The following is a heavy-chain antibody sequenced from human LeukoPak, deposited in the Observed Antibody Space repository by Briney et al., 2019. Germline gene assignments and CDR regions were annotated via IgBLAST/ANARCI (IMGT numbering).Heavy chain of an antibody. CDR3: ARLGPTYYDSSGYYRDY. V-gene: IGHV3-74*01. CDR2: INSDGSST. D-gene: IGHD3-22*01. CDR1: GFTFSSYW. J-gene: IGHJ4*02. Sequence: GGSLTLSCAASGFTFSSYWMHWVRQAPGKGLVWVSRINSDGSSTNYADSVKCRFTISRDNAKNTLYLQMNSLRDEDTAVYYCARLGPTYYDSSGYYRDYWGQGTLVTVSS.